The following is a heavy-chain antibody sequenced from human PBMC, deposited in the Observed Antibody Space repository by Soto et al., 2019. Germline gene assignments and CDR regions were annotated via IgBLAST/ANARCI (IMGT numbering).Heavy chain of an antibody. J-gene: IGHJ4*02. CDR1: GGSISSSSYY. Sequence: QLQLQESGPGLVKPSETLSLTCTVSGGSISSSSYYWGWIRQPPGKGLEWIGSIYYSGSTYYNPSLRSRVTIPVDTSKNQVSLKLSSVTAADTAVYYCARHVAGYSSGLDYWGQGTLVTVSS. V-gene: IGHV4-39*01. D-gene: IGHD6-19*01. CDR3: ARHVAGYSSGLDY. CDR2: IYYSGST.